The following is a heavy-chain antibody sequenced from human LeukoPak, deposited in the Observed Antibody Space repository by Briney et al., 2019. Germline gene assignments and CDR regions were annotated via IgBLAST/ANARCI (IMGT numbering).Heavy chain of an antibody. CDR2: ISAYNGNT. V-gene: IGHV1-18*01. Sequence: ASVKVSCKASGYTFTSYGISWVRQAPGQGLEWMGWISAYNGNTNYAQKLQGRVTITTDTSTSTAYMELRSLTSDDTAVYYCARDPAITMIVVVNYFDYWGQGTLVTVSS. CDR3: ARDPAITMIVVVNYFDY. D-gene: IGHD3-22*01. CDR1: GYTFTSYG. J-gene: IGHJ4*02.